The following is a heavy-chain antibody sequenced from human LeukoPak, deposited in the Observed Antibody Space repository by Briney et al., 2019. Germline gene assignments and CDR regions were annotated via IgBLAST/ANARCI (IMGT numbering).Heavy chain of an antibody. Sequence: GAPVKSSCKASGYTFTNYDITWVRQATGHALEWVGWMNPNSSNRGYADSFQGRVTMTMNTYVNAAYMKLISLTSEDTAVYYCTRVPTDFDCLWGIAETQEFDYWGQGTLVTVSS. V-gene: IGHV1-8*01. J-gene: IGHJ4*01. CDR1: GYTFTNYD. CDR2: MNPNSSNR. D-gene: IGHD3-16*01. CDR3: TRVPTDFDCLWGIAETQEFDY.